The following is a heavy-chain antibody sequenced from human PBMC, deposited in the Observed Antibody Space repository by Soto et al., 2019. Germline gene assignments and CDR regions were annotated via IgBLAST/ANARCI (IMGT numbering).Heavy chain of an antibody. D-gene: IGHD1-26*01. CDR2: INGGNGNT. J-gene: IGHJ4*01. Sequence: ASVKVSCKDSRYSFTVYGLRWVRQAPGQRLEWMGWINGGNGNTKYSDKFQGWVTMTRDTSISTAYMEVSRLRSDDTAVYYCAKSYSSRYLYYFDYWGQGTLVTSPQ. CDR3: AKSYSSRYLYYFDY. V-gene: IGHV1-3*01. CDR1: RYSFTVYG.